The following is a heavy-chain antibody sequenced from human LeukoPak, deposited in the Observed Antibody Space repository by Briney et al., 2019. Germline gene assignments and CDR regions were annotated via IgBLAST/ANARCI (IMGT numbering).Heavy chain of an antibody. Sequence: SVKDSCKASGDAFKTYAISWVRQAPGQGLEWMGRTIPMFDTSNNAQKFRGRVTITADKTTSTAYMELSSLRSDDTAVYYCATEYCAGGSCYSGYFFDYWGQGTPVTVTS. CDR2: TIPMFDTS. CDR3: ATEYCAGGSCYSGYFFDY. J-gene: IGHJ4*02. D-gene: IGHD2-15*01. V-gene: IGHV1-69*06. CDR1: GDAFKTYA.